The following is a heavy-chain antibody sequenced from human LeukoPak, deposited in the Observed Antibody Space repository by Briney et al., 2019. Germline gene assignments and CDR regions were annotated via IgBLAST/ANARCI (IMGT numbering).Heavy chain of an antibody. V-gene: IGHV1-8*03. J-gene: IGHJ4*02. CDR1: GYSFTNYD. CDR3: ARRFYDNLTGHTWYDY. Sequence: ASVKVSCKASGYSFTNYDINWVRQATGQGLEWMGWMNPKSGDTGYSQKFQGRVFITRDTSINTAYMELSSLGSDDTAVYYCARRFYDNLTGHTWYDYWGQGTLVTVSS. D-gene: IGHD3-9*01. CDR2: MNPKSGDT.